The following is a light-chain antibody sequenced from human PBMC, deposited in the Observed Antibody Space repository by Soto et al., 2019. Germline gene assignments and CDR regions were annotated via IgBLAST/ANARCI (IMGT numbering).Light chain of an antibody. Sequence: QSVLTQPPSVSGAPGQTVTISCTGATFDVHWYQQFPGAAPIVLIYGNTNRPSGVPDRFSGSKSGTSASLAIAGLQAEDEGDDYCQSYDSSKSGWVFGGGTKLTVL. CDR3: QSYDSSKSGWV. CDR1: TFD. J-gene: IGLJ3*02. CDR2: GNT. V-gene: IGLV1-40*01.